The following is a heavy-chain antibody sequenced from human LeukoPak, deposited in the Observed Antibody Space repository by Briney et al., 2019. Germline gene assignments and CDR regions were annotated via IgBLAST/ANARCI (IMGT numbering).Heavy chain of an antibody. V-gene: IGHV4-39*07. CDR1: GGSISCSSYY. J-gene: IGHJ4*02. CDR3: ARGSRINTIFGVARRPFDY. CDR2: INHSGST. D-gene: IGHD3-3*01. Sequence: SETLSLTCTVSGGSISCSSYYWSWIRQPPGKGLEWIGEINHSGSTNYNPSLKSRVTISVDTSKNQFSLKLSSVTAADTAVYYCARGSRINTIFGVARRPFDYWGQGTLVTVSS.